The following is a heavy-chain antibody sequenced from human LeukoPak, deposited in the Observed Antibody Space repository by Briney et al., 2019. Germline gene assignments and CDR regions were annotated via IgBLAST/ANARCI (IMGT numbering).Heavy chain of an antibody. Sequence: SETLSLTCAVYGGSFSDYYWTWIRQPPGKGLEWIGEIHYSGRINYNPSLKSRVTISADTSNNHFSLKMNSVTAADTAVYYCSRGTDAYKCGNSWGQGTLVTVSS. CDR2: IHYSGRI. CDR1: GGSFSDYY. J-gene: IGHJ4*02. V-gene: IGHV4-34*01. CDR3: SRGTDAYKCGNS. D-gene: IGHD5-24*01.